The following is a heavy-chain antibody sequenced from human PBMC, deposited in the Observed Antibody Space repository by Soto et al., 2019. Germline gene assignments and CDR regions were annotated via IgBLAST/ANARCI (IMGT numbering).Heavy chain of an antibody. D-gene: IGHD3-10*01. Sequence: LTISSKGSGDRITSHWIGLVRPLPGKGLEWMGIIYPGDSDTRYSPSFQGQVTISADKSISTAYLQWSSLKASDTAMYYCARGPGGYYYGMDVWGQGTTVTVSS. CDR3: ARGPGGYYYGMDV. CDR1: GDRITSHW. CDR2: IYPGDSDT. J-gene: IGHJ6*02. V-gene: IGHV5-51*01.